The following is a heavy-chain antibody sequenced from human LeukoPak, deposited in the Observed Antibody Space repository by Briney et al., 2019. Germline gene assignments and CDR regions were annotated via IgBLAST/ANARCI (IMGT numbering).Heavy chain of an antibody. V-gene: IGHV3-30*18. CDR2: ISYDGSNK. D-gene: IGHD3-22*01. J-gene: IGHJ3*02. Sequence: GGSLRLSCAASGFTFSSYGMHWVRQAPGKGLEWVAVISYDGSNKHYADSVKGRFTISRDNSKNTLYLQMNSLRAEDTAVYYCAKNGGSGYYFVAFDIWGQGTMVTVSS. CDR1: GFTFSSYG. CDR3: AKNGGSGYYFVAFDI.